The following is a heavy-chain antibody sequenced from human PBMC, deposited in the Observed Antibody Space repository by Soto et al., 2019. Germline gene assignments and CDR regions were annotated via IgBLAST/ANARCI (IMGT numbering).Heavy chain of an antibody. V-gene: IGHV4-59*01. D-gene: IGHD6-13*01. Sequence: SETLSLTCTVSGGSISSYYWSWIRQPPGKGLEWIGYIYYSDSTNYNPSLKSRVTISLDRSKNQFSLRLSSVTAADTAVYYCARTEASSWSFFYYGMDVWGQGTAVTVSS. J-gene: IGHJ6*02. CDR3: ARTEASSWSFFYYGMDV. CDR1: GGSISSYY. CDR2: IYYSDST.